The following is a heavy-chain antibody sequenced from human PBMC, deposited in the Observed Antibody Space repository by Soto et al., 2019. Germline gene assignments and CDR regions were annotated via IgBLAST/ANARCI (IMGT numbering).Heavy chain of an antibody. Sequence: ATLSLTSRVDSGSVTSDCWSWIRQPPAKGLEWIGYIYYGAYTNYNPILKSRVTISGDTSKNQVSLKLNSVTTADTAVYYCERWDSNWFDPWGQGVMVTAPQ. CDR2: IYYGAYT. D-gene: IGHD1-26*01. CDR1: SGSVTSDC. CDR3: ERWDSNWFDP. V-gene: IGHV4-59*02. J-gene: IGHJ5*02.